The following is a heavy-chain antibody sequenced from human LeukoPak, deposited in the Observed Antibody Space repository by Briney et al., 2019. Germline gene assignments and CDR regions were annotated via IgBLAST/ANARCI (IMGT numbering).Heavy chain of an antibody. V-gene: IGHV3-21*01. CDR3: ARGDKYIAFSPPRQGFDY. J-gene: IGHJ4*02. CDR1: GFTFSSYS. Sequence: PVGSLRLSCAASGFTFSSYSMNWVRQAPGKGLEWVSSISSGSSYTYFADSVKGRFTISRDNAKNALYLQMNSLRAEDTAVYYCARGDKYIAFSPPRQGFDYWGQATRATVS. CDR2: ISSGSSYT. D-gene: IGHD3-3*02.